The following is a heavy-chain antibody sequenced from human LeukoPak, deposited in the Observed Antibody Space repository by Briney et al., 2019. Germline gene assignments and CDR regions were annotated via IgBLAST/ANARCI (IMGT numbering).Heavy chain of an antibody. V-gene: IGHV4-39*01. CDR1: GDSISGSTYV. Sequence: SETLSLTCTVSGDSISGSTYVWVWIRQPPGKGLERIGSIYYSGDTYYNPSLKSRVTTSVDTSKNQFSLKLSSVTAADTAVYYCARLHFKFGELSYFDYWGQGTVVTVSS. D-gene: IGHD3-10*01. CDR2: IYYSGDT. J-gene: IGHJ4*02. CDR3: ARLHFKFGELSYFDY.